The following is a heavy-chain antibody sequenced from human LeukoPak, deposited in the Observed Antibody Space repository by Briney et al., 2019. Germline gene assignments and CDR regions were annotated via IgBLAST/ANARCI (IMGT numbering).Heavy chain of an antibody. D-gene: IGHD5-18*01. Sequence: GGSLRLSCAASGFTFSSYWMSWVRQAPGKGLEWVANIKQDGSEKYYVDSVKGRFTISRDNAKNTLYLQMNSMGAEYTAVYYCARVSVSFTPNSYGYPYWGQGTLVTVSS. CDR2: IKQDGSEK. J-gene: IGHJ4*02. CDR3: ARVSVSFTPNSYGYPY. V-gene: IGHV3-7*01. CDR1: GFTFSSYW.